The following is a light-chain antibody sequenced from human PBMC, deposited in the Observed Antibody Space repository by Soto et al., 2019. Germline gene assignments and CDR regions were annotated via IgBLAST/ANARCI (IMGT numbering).Light chain of an antibody. CDR2: GAS. CDR1: QSVSSSY. CDR3: QQYGSSPWT. Sequence: EIVMTQSPVTLSVSPGERATLSCTASQSVSSSYLAWYQQKPGQDPRLLIYGASSRATGIPDRFSGSGSGTDFTLTISRLEPEELAVDDGQQYGSSPWTFGQGTKGDIK. J-gene: IGKJ1*01. V-gene: IGKV3-20*01.